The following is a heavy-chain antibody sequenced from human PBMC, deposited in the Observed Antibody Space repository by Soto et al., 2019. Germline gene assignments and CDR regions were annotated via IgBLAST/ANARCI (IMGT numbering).Heavy chain of an antibody. CDR3: AREEGLRWMGELSLRFNY. J-gene: IGHJ4*02. Sequence: ASVKVSCKASGYTFTSYYMHWVRQAPGQGLEWMGIINPSGGSTSYAQKFQGRVTMTRDTSTSTVYMELSSLRSEDTAVYYCAREEGLRWMGELSLRFNYWGQGTLVTVSS. CDR2: INPSGGST. CDR1: GYTFTSYY. V-gene: IGHV1-46*01. D-gene: IGHD3-16*02.